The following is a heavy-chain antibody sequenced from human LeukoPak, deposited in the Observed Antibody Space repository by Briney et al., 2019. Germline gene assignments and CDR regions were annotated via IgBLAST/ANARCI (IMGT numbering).Heavy chain of an antibody. J-gene: IGHJ4*02. CDR1: GFTFSSYG. CDR3: AKDLTGTSTYYFDY. Sequence: GGSLRLSCAASGFTFSSYGMHWVRQAPGKGLELVAVIWYDGSNKYYADSVKGRFTISRDNSKNTLYLQMNSLRAEDTAVYYCAKDLTGTSTYYFDYWGQGTLVTVSS. V-gene: IGHV3-33*06. CDR2: IWYDGSNK. D-gene: IGHD1-20*01.